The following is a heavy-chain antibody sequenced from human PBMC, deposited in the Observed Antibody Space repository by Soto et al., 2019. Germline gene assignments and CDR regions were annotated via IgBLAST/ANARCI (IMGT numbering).Heavy chain of an antibody. CDR1: GYTFTSYD. D-gene: IGHD3-22*01. Sequence: ASVKVSCKASGYTFTSYDINWVRQATGQGLEWMGWMNPNSGNTGYAQKFQGRVTMTRNTSISTAYMELSSLRSEDTAVYYCARFYDSSGYPYYYAMDVWGQGTTVTVSS. V-gene: IGHV1-8*01. J-gene: IGHJ6*02. CDR2: MNPNSGNT. CDR3: ARFYDSSGYPYYYAMDV.